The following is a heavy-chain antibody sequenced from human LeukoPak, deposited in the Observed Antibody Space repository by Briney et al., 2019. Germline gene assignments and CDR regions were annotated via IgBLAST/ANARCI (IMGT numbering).Heavy chain of an antibody. CDR2: IKSKTDGGTT. Sequence: RAGGSLRLSCAASGFTFSNAWMSWVRQAPGKGLEGGGRIKSKTDGGTTDYAAPVKGRFTISRDDSKNTLYPQMNSLKPEDTAVYYCARGDYYDSSGLQWGQGTLVTVSS. CDR1: GFTFSNAW. CDR3: ARGDYYDSSGLQ. J-gene: IGHJ4*02. V-gene: IGHV3-15*01. D-gene: IGHD3-22*01.